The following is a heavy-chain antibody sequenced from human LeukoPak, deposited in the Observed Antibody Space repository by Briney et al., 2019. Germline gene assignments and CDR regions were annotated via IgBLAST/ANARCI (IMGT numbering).Heavy chain of an antibody. CDR1: GVAIGSSW. CDR2: VNPGGSVQ. CDR3: ATTFPYCSEDNCAL. Sequence: GGSLRLSCIASGVAIGSSWMSWVRQSPGKRLEWVANVNPGGSVQNYVDSVTGRFTISRDNAKNSLYLQMNNLRADYTAVYYCATTFPYCSEDNCALGGQGTLVTVSS. V-gene: IGHV3-7*01. D-gene: IGHD2-15*01. J-gene: IGHJ1*01.